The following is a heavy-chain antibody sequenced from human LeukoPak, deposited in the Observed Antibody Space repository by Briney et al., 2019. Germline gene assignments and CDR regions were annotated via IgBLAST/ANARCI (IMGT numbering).Heavy chain of an antibody. V-gene: IGHV3-23*01. Sequence: RGSLRLSCAASGFTFSSYAMSWVRQAPGKGLGWVSAISGSGGSTYYADSVKGRFTISRDNSKNTLYLQMNSLRAEDTAVYYCAKGTHSGYDYFDYWGQGTLVTVSS. CDR2: ISGSGGST. CDR1: GFTFSSYA. J-gene: IGHJ4*02. D-gene: IGHD5-12*01. CDR3: AKGTHSGYDYFDY.